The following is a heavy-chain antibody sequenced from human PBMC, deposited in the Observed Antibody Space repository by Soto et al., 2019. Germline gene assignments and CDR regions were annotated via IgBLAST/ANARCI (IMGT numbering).Heavy chain of an antibody. Sequence: EVQLLESGGGLVQPGGSLRLSCAASGFTFSTCAMSWVRQAPGKGLEWASSIGGSGGRTYQADSVKGRFTISRADSKNTLYLQMNSLRAEDTGVYFCAKDPSYYGGNLRGSYFDYWGQGSLVTVS. CDR3: AKDPSYYGGNLRGSYFDY. CDR2: IGGSGGRT. J-gene: IGHJ4*02. D-gene: IGHD2-21*01. V-gene: IGHV3-23*01. CDR1: GFTFSTCA.